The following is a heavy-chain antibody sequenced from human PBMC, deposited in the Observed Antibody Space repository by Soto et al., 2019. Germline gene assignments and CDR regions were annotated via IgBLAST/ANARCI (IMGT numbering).Heavy chain of an antibody. D-gene: IGHD6-13*01. Sequence: SETLSLTCTVSGGSVSSSFFYWSWVRQPPGQRLEWIGYIYYTGTTNYNPSLASRVAMSVDTSKKQFTLNLRSLTAADTARYYCARLKTSSGWSLFDSWGQGMLVTVSS. CDR3: ARLKTSSGWSLFDS. J-gene: IGHJ4*02. CDR2: IYYTGTT. CDR1: GGSVSSSFFY. V-gene: IGHV4-61*01.